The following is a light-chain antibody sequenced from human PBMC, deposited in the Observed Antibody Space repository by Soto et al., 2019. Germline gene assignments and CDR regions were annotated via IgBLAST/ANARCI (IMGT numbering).Light chain of an antibody. CDR3: QQLYNYPRT. CDR1: QGISRY. V-gene: IGKV1-9*01. J-gene: IGKJ5*01. CDR2: AAF. Sequence: IQLTQSPSSLSASVGDSVTITCRASQGISRYLSWYQQKPGKAPKLLISAAFTLRSGVPSRFSGSGSGTEFTLTISSLQPEDSATYYCQQLYNYPRTFGQGTRLEIK.